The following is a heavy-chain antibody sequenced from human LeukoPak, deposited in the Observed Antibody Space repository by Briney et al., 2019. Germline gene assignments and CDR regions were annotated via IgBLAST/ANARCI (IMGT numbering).Heavy chain of an antibody. V-gene: IGHV3-33*01. CDR1: GFTFRSFG. CDR3: AREGGVVVVPAAMRAFDI. CDR2: ISYDGSKK. Sequence: GGSLRLSCAASGFTFRSFGIHWVRQAPGKGLEWVAVISYDGSKKYYADSVKGRFTISRDNSKNTLHLQMNSLRAEDTAIYYCAREGGVVVVPAAMRAFDIWGQGTMVTGSS. D-gene: IGHD2-2*01. J-gene: IGHJ3*02.